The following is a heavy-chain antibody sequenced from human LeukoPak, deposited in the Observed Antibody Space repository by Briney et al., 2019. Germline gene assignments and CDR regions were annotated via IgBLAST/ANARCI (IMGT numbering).Heavy chain of an antibody. CDR1: GFTFSSYG. Sequence: PGGTLRLSCAASGFTFSSYGMSWVRQAPGKGLEWVSAISGSGGSTYYADSVKGRFTISRDNSKHTLYLQMNSLRAEDTAVYYCAKDVYYYDSSSGSLGYWGQGTLVTVSS. J-gene: IGHJ4*02. CDR2: ISGSGGST. D-gene: IGHD3-22*01. V-gene: IGHV3-23*01. CDR3: AKDVYYYDSSSGSLGY.